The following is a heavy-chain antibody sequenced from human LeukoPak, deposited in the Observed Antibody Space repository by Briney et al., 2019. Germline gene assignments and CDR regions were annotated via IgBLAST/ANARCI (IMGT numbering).Heavy chain of an antibody. CDR1: GYTFTTYG. V-gene: IGHV1-18*01. CDR2: ISTYNGNT. CDR3: ARVSDSSGYLVRGYYFDY. Sequence: ASVTVSCKASGYTFTTYGISWVRQAPGQGLEWMGWISTYNGNTEYAQNLQGTVTMTRDTSTSTVYMELSSLRSEDTAVYYCARVSDSSGYLVRGYYFDYWGQGTLVTVSS. J-gene: IGHJ4*02. D-gene: IGHD3-22*01.